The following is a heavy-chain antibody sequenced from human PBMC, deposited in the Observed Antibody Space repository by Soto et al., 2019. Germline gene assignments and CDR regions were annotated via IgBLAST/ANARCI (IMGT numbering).Heavy chain of an antibody. CDR1: GFTFSSYA. CDR2: ISGSGGST. CDR3: AKDRNKLLRLHFAPLGYIDY. V-gene: IGHV3-23*01. Sequence: GGSLRLACAASGFTFSSYAMSWVRQAPGKGLEWVSAISGSGGSTYYADSVKGRFTISRDNSKNTLYLQMNSLRAEDTAVYYCAKDRNKLLRLHFAPLGYIDYSGQATLVTVSS. J-gene: IGHJ4*02. D-gene: IGHD5-12*01.